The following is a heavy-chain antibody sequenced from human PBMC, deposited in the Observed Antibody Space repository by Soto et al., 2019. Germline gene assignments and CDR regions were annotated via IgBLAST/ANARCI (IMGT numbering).Heavy chain of an antibody. Sequence: SETLSLTCAVSGGSISSGGYSWSWIRQPPGKGLEWIGYIYHSGSTYYNPSLKSRVTISVDRSKNQFSLKLSSVTAADTAVYYCARENPDYLDAFDIWGQGTMVTVSS. CDR2: IYHSGST. CDR1: GGSISSGGYS. D-gene: IGHD4-17*01. CDR3: ARENPDYLDAFDI. J-gene: IGHJ3*02. V-gene: IGHV4-30-2*01.